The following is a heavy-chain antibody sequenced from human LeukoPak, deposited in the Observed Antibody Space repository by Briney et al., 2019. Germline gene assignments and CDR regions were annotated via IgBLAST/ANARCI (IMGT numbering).Heavy chain of an antibody. CDR3: ARWGYGDYELDY. V-gene: IGHV5-51*01. D-gene: IGHD4-17*01. Sequence: KVSCKASGYTFTSYDINWVRQMPGKGLEWMGIIYPGDSDTRYSPSFQGQVTISADKSISTAYLQWSSLKASDTAMYYCARWGYGDYELDYWGQGTLVTVSS. CDR1: GYTFTSYD. J-gene: IGHJ4*02. CDR2: IYPGDSDT.